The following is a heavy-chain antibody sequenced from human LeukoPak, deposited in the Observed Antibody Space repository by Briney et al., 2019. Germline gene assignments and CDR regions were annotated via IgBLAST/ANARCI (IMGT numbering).Heavy chain of an antibody. CDR2: ISPNTGGT. CDR3: ARDSVLGAK. V-gene: IGHV1-2*06. CDR1: GYTLTGYY. Sequence: GASVKVVCKASGYTLTGYYMHWVRQAPGQGLEWMGRISPNTGGTKYAQKFQGRVTLTRDTSISTAYLDLSNLTSDDTAVYYCARDSVLGAKWGQGTLVTVSS. J-gene: IGHJ4*02. D-gene: IGHD1-26*01.